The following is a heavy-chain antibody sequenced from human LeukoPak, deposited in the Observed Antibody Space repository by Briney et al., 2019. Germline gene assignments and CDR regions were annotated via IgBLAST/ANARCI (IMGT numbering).Heavy chain of an antibody. CDR3: ARYELISTYFDY. Sequence: PSETPSLTCTVSGGSISSGDYYWSWIRQPAGKGLEWIGYIYYSGSTYYNPSLKSRVTISVDTSKNQFSLKLSSVTAADTAVYYCARYELISTYFDYWGQGTLVTVSS. D-gene: IGHD1-26*01. CDR1: GGSISSGDYY. CDR2: IYYSGST. V-gene: IGHV4-30-4*01. J-gene: IGHJ4*02.